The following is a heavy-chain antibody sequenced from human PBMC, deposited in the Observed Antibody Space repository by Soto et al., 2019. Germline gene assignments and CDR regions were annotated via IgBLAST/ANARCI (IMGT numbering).Heavy chain of an antibody. Sequence: EVQLVESGGGLVQPGGSLRLSCVASEFTLSDYDMHWVRQATGKGLEWVSSIDISGNTYQAVSVHGRFTISRESAKNSLYLQMNSLRVGDTAVYFCVREGLGGHIGPFDIWGQGTMVTASS. V-gene: IGHV3-13*01. CDR2: IDISGNT. CDR3: VREGLGGHIGPFDI. D-gene: IGHD3-10*01. CDR1: EFTLSDYD. J-gene: IGHJ3*02.